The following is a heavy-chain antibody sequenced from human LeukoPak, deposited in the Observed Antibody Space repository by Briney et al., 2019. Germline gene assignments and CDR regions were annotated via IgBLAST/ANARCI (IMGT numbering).Heavy chain of an antibody. Sequence: SETLSLTCTVSGGSISSYYWSWIRQPPGKGLEWIGYIYYSGSTNYNPSPKSRVTISVDTSKNQFSLKLSSVTAADTAVYYCARFTLEMATISSSYYFDYWGQGTLVTVSS. CDR1: GGSISSYY. J-gene: IGHJ4*02. V-gene: IGHV4-59*12. CDR2: IYYSGST. CDR3: ARFTLEMATISSSYYFDY. D-gene: IGHD5-12*01.